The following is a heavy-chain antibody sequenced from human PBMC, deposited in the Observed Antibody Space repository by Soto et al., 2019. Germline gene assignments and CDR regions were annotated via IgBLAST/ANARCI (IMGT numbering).Heavy chain of an antibody. D-gene: IGHD1-26*01. Sequence: QVQLQESGPGLVKPSGTLSLTCAVSGGSISSSNWWSWVRQRPGKGLEWVGEIYHSGRTNYNPSLKSRVTIAIDKSKNQSSLLPSSVTAADTAVYYCARLRGWELPYYCDYWGQGTLVTVSS. V-gene: IGHV4-4*02. CDR2: IYHSGRT. CDR1: GGSISSSNW. J-gene: IGHJ4*02. CDR3: ARLRGWELPYYCDY.